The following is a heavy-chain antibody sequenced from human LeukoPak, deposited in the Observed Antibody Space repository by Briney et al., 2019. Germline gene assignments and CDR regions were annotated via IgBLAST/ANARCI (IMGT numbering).Heavy chain of an antibody. J-gene: IGHJ6*02. CDR1: GFTFSSYA. CDR3: ARSIGYYYTMDV. CDR2: ISGSGGST. Sequence: QPGGSLRLSCAASGFTFSSYAMSWVRQAPGKGLEWVSAISGSGGSTYYADSVKGRFTISRDNSKNTLYLQMNSLRAEDTAVYYCARSIGYYYTMDVWGQGTTVTVSS. V-gene: IGHV3-23*01. D-gene: IGHD3-22*01.